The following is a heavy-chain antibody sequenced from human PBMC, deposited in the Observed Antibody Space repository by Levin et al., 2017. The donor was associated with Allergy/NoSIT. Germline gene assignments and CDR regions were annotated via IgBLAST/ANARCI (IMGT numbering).Heavy chain of an antibody. CDR1: GFTFSGSA. J-gene: IGHJ4*02. CDR3: TRHISSGWLS. Sequence: GESLKISCAASGFTFSGSAMHWVRQASGKGLEWVGRIRSKANSYATAYAASVKGRFTISRDDSKNTAYLQMNSLKTEDTAVYYCTRHISSGWLSWGQGTLVTVSS. D-gene: IGHD6-19*01. CDR2: IRSKANSYAT. V-gene: IGHV3-73*01.